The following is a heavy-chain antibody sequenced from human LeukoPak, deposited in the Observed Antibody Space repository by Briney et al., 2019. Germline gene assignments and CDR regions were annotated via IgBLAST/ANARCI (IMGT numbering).Heavy chain of an antibody. CDR2: ISGSGGST. D-gene: IGHD3-10*01. CDR1: GFTVSSNY. V-gene: IGHV3-23*01. Sequence: PGGSLRLSCAASGFTVSSNYMSWVRQAPGKGLEWVSAISGSGGSTYYADSVKGRFTISRDNSKNTLYLQMNSLRAEDTAVYYCAKIREGDVWFGELLDFDYWGQGTLVTVSS. J-gene: IGHJ4*02. CDR3: AKIREGDVWFGELLDFDY.